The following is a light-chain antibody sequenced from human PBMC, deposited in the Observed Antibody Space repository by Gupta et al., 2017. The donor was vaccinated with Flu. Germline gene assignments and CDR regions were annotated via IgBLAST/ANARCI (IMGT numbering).Light chain of an antibody. CDR2: EVS. Sequence: QSALTQPASVSGSPGQSITISCTGTRSDVGGYNFVSWYQQHTGKAPKLMIYEVSDRASGVSNRFSGSKSGNTASLTISGLQAEDEAEYYCCSYTSTNTRVFGGGTKLTVL. CDR3: CSYTSTNTRV. V-gene: IGLV2-14*01. J-gene: IGLJ3*02. CDR1: RSDVGGYNF.